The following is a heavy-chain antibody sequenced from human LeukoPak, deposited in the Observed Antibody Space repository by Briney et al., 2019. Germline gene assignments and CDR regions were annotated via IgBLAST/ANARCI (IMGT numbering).Heavy chain of an antibody. CDR1: GFSFSSYG. Sequence: GGSLRPSCAASGFSFSSYGMHWVRQASGRGLEWVAFIRYDGSNKDYADSVKGRFTISRDNSKNTLYLEMNSLRAEDTAVYHCAKVRFSDSGRDGLDSWGQGTLVTVSS. CDR2: IRYDGSNK. J-gene: IGHJ5*01. D-gene: IGHD5-12*01. CDR3: AKVRFSDSGRDGLDS. V-gene: IGHV3-30*02.